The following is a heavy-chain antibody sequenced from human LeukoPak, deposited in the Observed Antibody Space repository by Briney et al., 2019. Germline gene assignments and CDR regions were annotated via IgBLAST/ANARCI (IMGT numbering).Heavy chain of an antibody. V-gene: IGHV1-8*01. J-gene: IGHJ6*02. CDR2: MNPNSANT. CDR3: ARDHRDPYYYYGMDV. Sequence: ASVKVSCKASGYTFASYDINWVRQATGQGLEWMGWMNPNSANTGYAQKFQGRVTMTRNTSISTAYMELSSLTSEDTAVYYCARDHRDPYYYYGMDVWGQGTTVTVSS. CDR1: GYTFASYD.